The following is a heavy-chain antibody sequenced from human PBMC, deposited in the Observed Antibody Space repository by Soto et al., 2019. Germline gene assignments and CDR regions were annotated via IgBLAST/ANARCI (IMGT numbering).Heavy chain of an antibody. D-gene: IGHD3-9*01. J-gene: IGHJ6*02. V-gene: IGHV1-2*02. CDR2: IKHNSGGT. CDR3: ARTRYYDILSRYYYGMDV. Sequence: ASLNVSCKASGYTVTGYYMHWVRQAPGQGLEWMGWIKHNSGGTNYAQKFQGRVTMTRDTSISAAYMELSRLRADDTAVYYCARTRYYDILSRYYYGMDVWGQGTTVTVSS. CDR1: GYTVTGYY.